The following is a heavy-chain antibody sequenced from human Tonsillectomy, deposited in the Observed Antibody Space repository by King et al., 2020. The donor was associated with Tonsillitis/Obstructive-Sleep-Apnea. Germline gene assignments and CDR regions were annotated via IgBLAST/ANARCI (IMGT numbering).Heavy chain of an antibody. CDR1: AFTFSSYS. J-gene: IGHJ4*02. V-gene: IGHV3-21*01. D-gene: IGHD3-9*01. Sequence: VQLVEAGGGLVKPGGSLRLSCAASAFTFSSYSMNWVRQAPGKGLEWVSSISSSSSYIYYADSVKGRFTISRDNAKNSLYLQMNSLRAEDTAVYYCATADWLSLFDYWGQGTLVTVSS. CDR3: ATADWLSLFDY. CDR2: ISSSSSYI.